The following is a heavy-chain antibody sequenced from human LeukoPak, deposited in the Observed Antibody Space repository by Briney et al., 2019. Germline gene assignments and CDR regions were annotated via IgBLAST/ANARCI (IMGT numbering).Heavy chain of an antibody. D-gene: IGHD3-10*01. Sequence: SVKVSCKASGGTFSNYAISWVRQAPGQGLEWMGRIIPILGIANYAQKFQGRVTITADKSTSTAYMELSSLRSEDMAVYYCARASQDYYGSGSYYRGGDAFDIWGQGTMVTVSS. CDR1: GGTFSNYA. CDR2: IIPILGIA. CDR3: ARASQDYYGSGSYYRGGDAFDI. J-gene: IGHJ3*02. V-gene: IGHV1-69*04.